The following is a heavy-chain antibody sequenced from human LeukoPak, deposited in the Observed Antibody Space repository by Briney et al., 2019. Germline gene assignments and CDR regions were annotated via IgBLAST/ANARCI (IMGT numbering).Heavy chain of an antibody. CDR2: ISGSGGST. Sequence: PGGTLRLSCAASGFTFSNYGMNWVRQAPGKGLEWVSGISGSGGSTYYADSVKGRFTISRDNAKNSLYLQMNSLRAKDTAVYYCARGDSWGFFDYWGQGTLVTVSS. J-gene: IGHJ4*02. D-gene: IGHD1-26*01. V-gene: IGHV3-23*01. CDR1: GFTFSNYG. CDR3: ARGDSWGFFDY.